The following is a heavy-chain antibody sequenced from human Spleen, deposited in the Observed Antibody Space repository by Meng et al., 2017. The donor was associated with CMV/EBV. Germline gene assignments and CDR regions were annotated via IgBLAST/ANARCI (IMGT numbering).Heavy chain of an antibody. Sequence: SETLSLTCTVSGGSISSYYWSWIRQPPGKGLEWIGSIYYSGSTYYNPSLKSRVTISLATSKNQFSLNLSSVTAADTAVYFCARARPNYDFWSGWIDYWGQGALVTVSS. J-gene: IGHJ4*02. CDR2: IYYSGST. D-gene: IGHD3-3*01. CDR1: GGSISSYY. V-gene: IGHV4-59*12. CDR3: ARARPNYDFWSGWIDY.